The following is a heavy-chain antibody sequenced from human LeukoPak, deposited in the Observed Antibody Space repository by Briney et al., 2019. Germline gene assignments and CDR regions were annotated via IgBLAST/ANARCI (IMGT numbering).Heavy chain of an antibody. CDR3: TRGQLYYASSGFDY. V-gene: IGHV3-21*01. Sequence: GRSLRLSCAASGFTFSSYSMNWVRQAPGKGLEWVSSISSSSSYIYYVDSVKGRFTISRDNAKNSLYLQMNSLRAEDTAVYYCTRGQLYYASSGFDYWGQGTLVTVSS. J-gene: IGHJ4*02. CDR2: ISSSSSYI. CDR1: GFTFSSYS. D-gene: IGHD3-22*01.